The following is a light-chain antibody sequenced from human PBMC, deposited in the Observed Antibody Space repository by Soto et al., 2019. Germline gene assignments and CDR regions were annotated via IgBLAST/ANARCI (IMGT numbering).Light chain of an antibody. Sequence: EIVLTQSPGILSLSPGERATLSCRASQSVSSDYLAWYQQKPGQAPRLLIYGINRRATGIPDRFSGSGSGTDFTLTISRLEPEDFAVYYCQQYGSSPYNFGQGTKVDNK. CDR1: QSVSSDY. V-gene: IGKV3-20*01. CDR2: GIN. CDR3: QQYGSSPYN. J-gene: IGKJ2*01.